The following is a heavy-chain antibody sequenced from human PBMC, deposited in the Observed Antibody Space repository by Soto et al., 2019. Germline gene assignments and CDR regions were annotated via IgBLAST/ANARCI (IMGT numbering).Heavy chain of an antibody. Sequence: GGSLRLSCAASGFTVSSNYMSWVRQAPGKGLEWVSVIYSGGSKYYADSVKSRFTISRDNTKNTLYLQMNSLRAEDTAVYYCARGMVIVVFAATNWFDLWGQGTLVTVSS. CDR2: IYSGGSK. CDR3: ARGMVIVVFAATNWFDL. CDR1: GFTVSSNY. J-gene: IGHJ5*02. V-gene: IGHV3-53*01. D-gene: IGHD2-15*01.